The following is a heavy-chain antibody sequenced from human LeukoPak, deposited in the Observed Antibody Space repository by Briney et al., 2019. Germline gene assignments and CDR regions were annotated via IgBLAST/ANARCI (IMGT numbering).Heavy chain of an antibody. J-gene: IGHJ4*02. Sequence: GRSLRLSCAASGFTFDDYAMHWVRQAPGKGLEWVSGISWNSGSIGYADSVKGRFTISRDNAKNSLYLQMNSLRAEDMALYYCAKDIYHYYDSSGYYDYWGQGTPVTVSS. CDR3: AKDIYHYYDSSGYYDY. D-gene: IGHD3-22*01. CDR1: GFTFDDYA. CDR2: ISWNSGSI. V-gene: IGHV3-9*03.